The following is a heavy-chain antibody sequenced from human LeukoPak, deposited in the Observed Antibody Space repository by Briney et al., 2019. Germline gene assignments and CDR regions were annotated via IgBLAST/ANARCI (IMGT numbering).Heavy chain of an antibody. CDR2: IGGSGGYT. Sequence: GGSLRLSCAASGFTFNSYVMSWVRQAPGKGLEWVSAIGGSGGYTYHADSVKGRFTISRDNSKNTLYLQMNSLRAEDTAVYYCAKVAGGGYSYGLDYWGQGTLVTVSS. D-gene: IGHD5-18*01. CDR1: GFTFNSYV. V-gene: IGHV3-23*01. CDR3: AKVAGGGYSYGLDY. J-gene: IGHJ4*02.